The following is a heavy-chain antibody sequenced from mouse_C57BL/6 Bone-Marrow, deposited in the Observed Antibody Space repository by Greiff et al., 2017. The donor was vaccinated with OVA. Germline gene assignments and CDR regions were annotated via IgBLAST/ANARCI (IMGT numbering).Heavy chain of an antibody. D-gene: IGHD1-1*01. CDR1: GFTFSDYG. CDR2: ISNLAYSI. J-gene: IGHJ4*01. V-gene: IGHV5-15*01. Sequence: EVKLMESGGGLVQPGGSLKLSCAASGFTFSDYGMAWVRQAPRKGPEWVAFISNLAYSIYYADTVTGRFTISRENAKNTLYLEMSSLRSEDTAMYYCARQGSYYGSSLYAMDYWGQGTSVTVSS. CDR3: ARQGSYYGSSLYAMDY.